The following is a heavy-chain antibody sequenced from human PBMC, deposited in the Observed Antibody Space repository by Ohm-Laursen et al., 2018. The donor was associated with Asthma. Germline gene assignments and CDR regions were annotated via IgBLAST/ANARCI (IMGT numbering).Heavy chain of an antibody. V-gene: IGHV1-69*13. J-gene: IGHJ6*02. CDR2: IIPIFGTA. CDR3: ARDRGYSSGWFSYYYYGMDV. CDR1: GGTFSSYA. D-gene: IGHD6-19*01. Sequence: GDSVKVSCKDSGGTFSSYAISWVRQAPGQGLEWMGGIIPIFGTANYAQKFQGRVTITADESTSTAYMELSSLRSEDTAVYYCARDRGYSSGWFSYYYYGMDVWGQGTTVTVSS.